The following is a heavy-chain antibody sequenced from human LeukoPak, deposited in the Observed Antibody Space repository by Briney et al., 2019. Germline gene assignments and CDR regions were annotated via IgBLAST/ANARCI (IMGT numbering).Heavy chain of an antibody. CDR2: INHSGST. J-gene: IGHJ5*02. CDR1: GGSFSGYY. V-gene: IGHV4-34*01. Sequence: SETLSLTCAVYGGSFSGYYWSWIRQPPGKGLEWIGEINHSGSTNYNPSLKSRVTISVDTSKNQFSLKLSSVTAADTAVYYCALRVAAAVYLNWFDPWGQGTLVTVSS. CDR3: ALRVAAAVYLNWFDP. D-gene: IGHD6-13*01.